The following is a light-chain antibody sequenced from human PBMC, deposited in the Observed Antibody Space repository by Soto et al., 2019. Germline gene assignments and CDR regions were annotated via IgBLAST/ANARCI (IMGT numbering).Light chain of an antibody. Sequence: QAVVTQPPSASGTPGQRVTISCFGSSSNIGSNPVSWYQQLPGTAPKLVIYSNNRRPSGVPDRFSASKSGTSASLAISGLQFEDEADYYCTAWDDSLNGPVVFGGGPKLTVL. V-gene: IGLV1-44*01. J-gene: IGLJ2*01. CDR2: SNN. CDR3: TAWDDSLNGPVV. CDR1: SSNIGSNP.